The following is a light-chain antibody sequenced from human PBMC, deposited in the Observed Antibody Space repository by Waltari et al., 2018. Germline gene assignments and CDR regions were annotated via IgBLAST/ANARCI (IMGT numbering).Light chain of an antibody. CDR2: GGN. V-gene: IGLV1-44*01. Sequence: QSVLTQPPSTSATPGQRVPIPCSGSSSNIGSHPVSCFQQLPGTAPKLLIYGGNERPSGVSDRFAGSTSGTSASLAISGLQSEDEADYYCATWDESLRGRVFGGGTKLTVL. J-gene: IGLJ3*02. CDR1: SSNIGSHP. CDR3: ATWDESLRGRV.